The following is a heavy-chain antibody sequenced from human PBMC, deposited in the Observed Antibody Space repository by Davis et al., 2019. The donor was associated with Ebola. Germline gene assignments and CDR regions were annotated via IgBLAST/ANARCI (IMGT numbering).Heavy chain of an antibody. D-gene: IGHD6-13*01. CDR1: GGSISSYY. CDR3: ARGGSWYIHDAFDI. J-gene: IGHJ3*02. Sequence: MPSETLSLTCTVSGGSISSYYWSWIRQPPGKGLEWIGEINHSGSTNYNPSLKSRVTISVDTSKNQFSLKLSSVTAADTAVYYCARGGSWYIHDAFDIWGQGTMVTVSS. V-gene: IGHV4-34*01. CDR2: INHSGST.